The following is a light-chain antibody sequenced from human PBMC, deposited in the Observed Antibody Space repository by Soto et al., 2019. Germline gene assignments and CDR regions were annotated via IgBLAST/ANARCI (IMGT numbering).Light chain of an antibody. V-gene: IGKV3-20*01. CDR1: QTVRNNY. CDR2: DAS. CDR3: QQYTRSPFT. J-gene: IGKJ5*01. Sequence: EFVLTQSPGTLSLSPGERATLSCRASQTVRNNYLAWYQQKPGQAPRLLIYDASSRATGIPDRFSGSGSGTEFTLTISRLEPEDFAVYYCQQYTRSPFTFGQGTRLEIK.